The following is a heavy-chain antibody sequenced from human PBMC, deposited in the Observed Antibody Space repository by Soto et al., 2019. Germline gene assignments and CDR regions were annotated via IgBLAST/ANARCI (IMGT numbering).Heavy chain of an antibody. D-gene: IGHD2-21*01. Sequence: SETLSLTCAVSGGSISSGGYSWSWIRQPPGKGLEWIGYIYHSGSTYYNPSLKSRVTISVDRSKNQFSLKLSSVTAADTAVYYCARGHIVAGDDNWFDPWGQGTLVTVSS. V-gene: IGHV4-30-2*01. CDR1: GGSISSGGYS. CDR3: ARGHIVAGDDNWFDP. CDR2: IYHSGST. J-gene: IGHJ5*02.